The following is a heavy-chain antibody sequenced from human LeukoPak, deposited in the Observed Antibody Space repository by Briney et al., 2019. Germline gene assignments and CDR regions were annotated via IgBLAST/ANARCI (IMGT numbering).Heavy chain of an antibody. CDR2: ISGIGGST. Sequence: GGSLRLSCVASRFTHSSYAMSWVRPAPGKGREWVSAISGIGGSTYYADSVKGRFTISRDNSKNTLYLQMNSLRAEDTAVYYCAKADYCSSTSCYYYYYGMDVWGQGTTVTVSS. CDR3: AKADYCSSTSCYYYYYGMDV. CDR1: RFTHSSYA. J-gene: IGHJ6*02. D-gene: IGHD2-2*01. V-gene: IGHV3-23*01.